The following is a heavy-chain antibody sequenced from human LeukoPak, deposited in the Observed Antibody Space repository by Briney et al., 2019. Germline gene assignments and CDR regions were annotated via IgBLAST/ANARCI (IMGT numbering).Heavy chain of an antibody. J-gene: IGHJ5*02. CDR2: SYHSGST. V-gene: IGHV4-59*01. D-gene: IGHD3-10*01. CDR3: ARDMYGSGSFLPESP. Sequence: SETLSLTCGVYGGSLSGFYWNWIRQPPGKGLEWIGYSYHSGSTMYNPSLKSRVTMSVDKSKNQFSLKLTSVTAADTAVYYCARDMYGSGSFLPESPWGQGTLVTVSS. CDR1: GGSLSGFY.